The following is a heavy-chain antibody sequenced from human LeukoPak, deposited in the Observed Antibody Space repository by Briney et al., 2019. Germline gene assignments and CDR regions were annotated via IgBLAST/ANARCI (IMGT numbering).Heavy chain of an antibody. J-gene: IGHJ6*03. Sequence: PSETLSLTCTVSGGSISSYYWSWIRQPAGKGLEWIGRIYTSGSTNYNPSLKSRVTMSVDTSKNQFSLKLSSVTAADTAVYYCARDRGQQLVDYYYYYMDVWGKGTTVTISS. CDR3: ARDRGQQLVDYYYYYMDV. CDR2: IYTSGST. V-gene: IGHV4-4*07. CDR1: GGSISSYY. D-gene: IGHD6-13*01.